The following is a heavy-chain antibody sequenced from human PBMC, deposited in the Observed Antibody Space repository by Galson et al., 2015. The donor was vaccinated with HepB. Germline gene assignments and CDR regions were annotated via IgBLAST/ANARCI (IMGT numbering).Heavy chain of an antibody. CDR2: TYYRSKWSN. CDR3: AKSIHLGRGFDS. CDR1: GDSVSSNTVG. V-gene: IGHV6-1*01. D-gene: IGHD7-27*01. J-gene: IGHJ4*02. Sequence: CAISGDSVSSNTVGWNWIRQSPSRGLEWLGRTYYRSKWSNDYAVSVKSRITTNPDTSKNQFSLQLNSVTPEDTAVYYCAKSIHLGRGFDSWGQGTLVTVSS.